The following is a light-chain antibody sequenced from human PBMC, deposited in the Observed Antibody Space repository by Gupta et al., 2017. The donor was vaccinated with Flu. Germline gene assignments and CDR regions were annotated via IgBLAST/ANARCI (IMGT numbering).Light chain of an antibody. CDR1: QTISSY. V-gene: IGKV1-39*01. J-gene: IGKJ1*01. CDR3: QQTYSAPWT. CDR2: GTS. Sequence: GDKVTITCRTSQTISSYLNWYRQKPGKAPKLLMYGTSTLESGVPSRFSGSGFGTAFTLTISSLQAEDFATYYCQQTYSAPWTFGHGTKVE.